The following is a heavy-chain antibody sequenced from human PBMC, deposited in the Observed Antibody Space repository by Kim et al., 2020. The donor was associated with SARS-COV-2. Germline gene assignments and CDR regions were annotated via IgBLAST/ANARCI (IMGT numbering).Heavy chain of an antibody. Sequence: ASVKVSCKASGYTFTSYGISWVRQAPGQGLEWMGWISAYNGNTNYAQKLQGRVTMTTDTSTSTAYMELRSLRSDDTAVYYCARDLIEAARHRVYNWFDPWGQGTLVTVSS. CDR3: ARDLIEAARHRVYNWFDP. J-gene: IGHJ5*02. CDR1: GYTFTSYG. D-gene: IGHD6-13*01. V-gene: IGHV1-18*01. CDR2: ISAYNGNT.